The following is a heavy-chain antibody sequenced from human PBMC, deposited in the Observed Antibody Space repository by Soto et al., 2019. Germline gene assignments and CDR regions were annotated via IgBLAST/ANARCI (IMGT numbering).Heavy chain of an antibody. Sequence: EVQLLESGGDVVRPGGSPRLSCAASGFTFSSYAMGWVRQAPGKGLEWVAGVSRAGTYTFYADSVRGRFSISTDNSRDTVDLYMNALRGDDTAVYFCVKYTVTADLGDSWGQGTLVSVSS. J-gene: IGHJ5*02. D-gene: IGHD2-21*02. CDR3: VKYTVTADLGDS. CDR1: GFTFSSYA. V-gene: IGHV3-23*01. CDR2: VSRAGTYT.